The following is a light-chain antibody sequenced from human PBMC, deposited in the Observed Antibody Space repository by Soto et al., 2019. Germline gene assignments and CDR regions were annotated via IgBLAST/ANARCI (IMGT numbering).Light chain of an antibody. V-gene: IGKV1-5*03. J-gene: IGKJ5*01. CDR1: QTISSW. CDR3: QQYGSSHRIT. CDR2: KAS. Sequence: LQMTQSPSTLSVSLLYRFTITFSSSQTISSWLAWYQQKPGKAPKLLIYKASTLKSGVPSRFSGSGSGTDFTLTISRLEPEDFAVYYCQQYGSSHRITFGKGTRLEIK.